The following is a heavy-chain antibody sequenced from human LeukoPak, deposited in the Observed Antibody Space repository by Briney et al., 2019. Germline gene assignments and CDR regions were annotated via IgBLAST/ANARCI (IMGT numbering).Heavy chain of an antibody. Sequence: PETLSLTCAVYGGSFSGFYWSWIRQPPGEGLEWIGEIDHSGSTNYTPSLKSRVTISVDTSKNQFSLKLRSVTAADTAVYYCARGPFRRGEMASYWGRGTLVTVSS. CDR2: IDHSGST. J-gene: IGHJ4*02. D-gene: IGHD5-24*01. CDR1: GGSFSGFY. CDR3: ARGPFRRGEMASY. V-gene: IGHV4-34*01.